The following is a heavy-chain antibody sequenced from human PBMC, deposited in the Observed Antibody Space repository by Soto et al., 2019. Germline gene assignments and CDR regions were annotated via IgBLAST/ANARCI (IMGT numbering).Heavy chain of an antibody. V-gene: IGHV4-59*01. CDR1: GGSISSYY. CDR2: IYYSGST. CDR3: ARDLPPSYVRSGYSFFDI. J-gene: IGHJ3*02. D-gene: IGHD3-22*01. Sequence: SETLSLTCTVSGGSISSYYWSWIRQPPGKGLEWIGYIYYSGSTNYNPSLKSRVTISVDTSKNQFSLKLSSVTAADTAVYYCARDLPPSYVRSGYSFFDIWGQGTMVTVSS.